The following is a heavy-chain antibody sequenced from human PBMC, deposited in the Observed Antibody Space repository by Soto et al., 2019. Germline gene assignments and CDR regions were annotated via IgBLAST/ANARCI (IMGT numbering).Heavy chain of an antibody. CDR3: ARDNCISTSCYSYYYYGMDV. CDR2: ISGSGGST. J-gene: IGHJ6*02. CDR1: GCTFSSYA. D-gene: IGHD2-2*01. V-gene: IGHV3-23*01. Sequence: PGGSLRLSCAASGCTFSSYAMTWVRQAPGKGLEWVSAISGSGGSTYYADSVKGRFIISRDNSKNTLFLQMNSLRAEDTAVYYCARDNCISTSCYSYYYYGMDVWGQGTTVTVSS.